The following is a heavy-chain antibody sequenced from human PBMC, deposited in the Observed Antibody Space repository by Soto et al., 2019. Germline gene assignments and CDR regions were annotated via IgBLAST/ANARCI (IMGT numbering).Heavy chain of an antibody. Sequence: SVKVSCKASGFTFSSSPMHWVRHARGQRPEWIGWIAVGSGDTKYAQKFQERVIIARDMPTSTAYMEMSSLSSDDTAVYYCAAEGTYYDDSSGYEVWFDPWGQ. CDR2: IAVGSGDT. V-gene: IGHV1-58*02. D-gene: IGHD3-22*01. CDR3: AAEGTYYDDSSGYEVWFDP. J-gene: IGHJ5*02. CDR1: GFTFSSSP.